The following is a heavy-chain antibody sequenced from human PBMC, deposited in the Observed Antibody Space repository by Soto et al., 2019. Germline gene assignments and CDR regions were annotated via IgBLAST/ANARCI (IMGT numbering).Heavy chain of an antibody. V-gene: IGHV1-18*01. CDR3: ARDDFVVRGVYYYYGMDV. CDR1: GYTFSSYG. CDR2: ISGYNGNT. Sequence: QAQLVQSGAEVKKPGASVKVSCKASGYTFSSYGITWVRQAPGQGLEWMAWISGYNGNTNYAQNLQGRVTMTTDTSTNTDYMELRSLRSDDTAVYYCARDDFVVRGVYYYYGMDVWGQGTTVTGSS. D-gene: IGHD3-10*01. J-gene: IGHJ6*02.